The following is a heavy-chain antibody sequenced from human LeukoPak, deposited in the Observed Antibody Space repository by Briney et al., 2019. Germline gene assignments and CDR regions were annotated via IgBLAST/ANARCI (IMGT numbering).Heavy chain of an antibody. V-gene: IGHV4-59*01. Sequence: PSETLSLTCTVSGGSISSYYWSWIRQPPGKGLEWIGYIYYSGSTNYNPSLKSRVTISVDTSKNQFSLKLSSVTAADTAVYYCARCGSGPRHYYYYYMDVWGKGTTVTVSS. CDR1: GGSISSYY. J-gene: IGHJ6*03. CDR2: IYYSGST. CDR3: ARCGSGPRHYYYYYMDV. D-gene: IGHD6-19*01.